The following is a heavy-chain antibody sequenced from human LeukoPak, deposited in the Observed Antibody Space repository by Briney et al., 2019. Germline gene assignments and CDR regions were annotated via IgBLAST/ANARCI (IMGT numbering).Heavy chain of an antibody. D-gene: IGHD3-22*01. J-gene: IGHJ4*02. V-gene: IGHV1-2*02. CDR2: MNPNTGAT. CDR1: GYTFTGYY. CDR3: ARGVETGGYDIYPLIDY. Sequence: ASVMVSCKASGYTFTGYYILWVRQEPGQGLEWMGWMNPNTGATKYAQRFQGRVTMTRDTSISTGYMELSSLRSDDTAVYYCARGVETGGYDIYPLIDYWGQGTLVTVAS.